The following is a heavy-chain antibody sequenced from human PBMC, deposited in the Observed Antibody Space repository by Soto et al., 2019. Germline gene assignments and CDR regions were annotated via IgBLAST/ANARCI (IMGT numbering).Heavy chain of an antibody. Sequence: EVQLVESGGGLVQPGGSLRLSCAASGFTFSSYSMNWVRQAPGKGLEGVSYISSSSSTIYYADSVKGRFTISRDNAKNSLYLKMNSLTTGDTAVYYCARDRWRTRDAFDIWGQGTMVTVSS. J-gene: IGHJ3*02. V-gene: IGHV3-48*01. CDR3: ARDRWRTRDAFDI. CDR2: ISSSSSTI. D-gene: IGHD1-1*01. CDR1: GFTFSSYS.